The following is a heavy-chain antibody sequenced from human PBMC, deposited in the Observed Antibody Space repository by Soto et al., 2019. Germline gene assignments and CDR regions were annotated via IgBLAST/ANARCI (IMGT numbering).Heavy chain of an antibody. CDR2: IRTKLNRYSS. CDR1: GFSFSDRY. CDR3: ASSTTSCHGGVCSLDY. J-gene: IGHJ4*02. Sequence: EVQQVESGGDLVQPGGSLGLSCTASGFSFSDRYMDWFRQAPGKGLEWVGRIRTKLNRYSSDYAASVAGRFTISRDDSRNSLYLQLNSLRSEDTAVYYCASSTTSCHGGVCSLDYWGQGTMVTVSS. D-gene: IGHD2-2*01. V-gene: IGHV3-72*01.